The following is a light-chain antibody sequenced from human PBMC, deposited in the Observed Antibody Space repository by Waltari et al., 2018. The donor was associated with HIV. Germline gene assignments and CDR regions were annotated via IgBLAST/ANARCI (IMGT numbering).Light chain of an antibody. V-gene: IGLV3-1*01. CDR1: KLGTKY. Sequence: SYELTQPPSVSVSPGQTTNIICSGAKLGTKYASWYQQKPGQSPVLVIYQDITRPSGIPERFSGSNSGNTATLTISGTQAMDEADYYCQAWDTGTHVVFGGGTKLTVL. CDR2: QDI. CDR3: QAWDTGTHVV. J-gene: IGLJ2*01.